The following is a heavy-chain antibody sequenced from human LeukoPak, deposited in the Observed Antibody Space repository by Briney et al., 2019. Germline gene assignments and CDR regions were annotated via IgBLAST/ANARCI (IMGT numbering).Heavy chain of an antibody. D-gene: IGHD5-24*01. CDR2: INPNSGGT. V-gene: IGHV1-2*02. J-gene: IGHJ4*02. Sequence: ASVKVSCKASGYTFTGYYMHWVRQAPGQGLEWMGWINPNSGGTNYAQKFQGRVTMTRDTSISTAYMELSRLRSDDTAVYYCARGRDGYNWRYYFDYWGQGTLVTVSS. CDR3: ARGRDGYNWRYYFDY. CDR1: GYTFTGYY.